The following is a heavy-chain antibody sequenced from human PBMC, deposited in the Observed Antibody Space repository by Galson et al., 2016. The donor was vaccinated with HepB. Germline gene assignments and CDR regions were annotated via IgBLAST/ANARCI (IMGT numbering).Heavy chain of an antibody. V-gene: IGHV3-53*01. D-gene: IGHD3-16*02. CDR1: GFTVSNNY. J-gene: IGHJ4*02. CDR2: IYSGGST. Sequence: SLRLSCAASGFTVSNNYMSWVRQAPGKGLEWVSLIYSGGSTSYADSVKGRFTISRDHFKNTLYIQMNSLRAEDTAVYFCTCGRSPGAYWGQGTLVTVSS. CDR3: TCGRSPGAY.